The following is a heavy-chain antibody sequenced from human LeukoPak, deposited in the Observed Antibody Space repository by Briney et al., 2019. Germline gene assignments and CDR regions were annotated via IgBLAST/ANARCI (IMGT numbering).Heavy chain of an antibody. CDR3: ARNVRGGTSGYYDY. V-gene: IGHV3-64*01. D-gene: IGHD3-22*01. J-gene: IGHJ4*02. CDR1: GSTFSSHA. Sequence: PGGSLRLSCVVSGSTFSSHAVHWVRQAPGKGLECVAVLNSNGDATYYANSVKGRFTISRDDSKNTLYLQMGSLRAEDMAVYYCARNVRGGTSGYYDYWGRGALVTVSS. CDR2: LNSNGDAT.